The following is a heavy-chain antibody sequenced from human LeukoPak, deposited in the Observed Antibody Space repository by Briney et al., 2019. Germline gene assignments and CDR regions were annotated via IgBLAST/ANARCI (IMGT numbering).Heavy chain of an antibody. J-gene: IGHJ6*02. Sequence: PGGSLRLSCAASGFTFSSYGMHWVRQAPDKGLEWVAVISYDAGNKYSADSVKGRFTISRDNSQNTLYLQMNSLRAEDTAVYYCAKDRGTSSSAYGMDVWGQGTTVTVSS. CDR2: ISYDAGNK. V-gene: IGHV3-30*18. CDR3: AKDRGTSSSAYGMDV. D-gene: IGHD6-6*01. CDR1: GFTFSSYG.